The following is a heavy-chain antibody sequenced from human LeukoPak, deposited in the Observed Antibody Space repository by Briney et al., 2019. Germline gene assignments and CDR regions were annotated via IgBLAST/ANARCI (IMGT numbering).Heavy chain of an antibody. CDR3: ARGGATPMVLRY. Sequence: SETLSLTCAVYGGSFGGYYWSWIRQPPGKGLEWIGEINHSGSTNYNPSLKSRVTISVDTSKNQFSLHLNSVTAADTAVYYCARGGATPMVLRYWGHGNLVTVSS. CDR2: INHSGST. V-gene: IGHV4-34*01. D-gene: IGHD5-18*01. J-gene: IGHJ4*01. CDR1: GGSFGGYY.